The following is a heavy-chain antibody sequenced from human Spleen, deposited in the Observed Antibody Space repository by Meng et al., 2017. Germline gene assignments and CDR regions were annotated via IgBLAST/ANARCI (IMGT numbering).Heavy chain of an antibody. D-gene: IGHD1-1*01. CDR3: ARGGLPTNYGMDV. CDR2: IYYSGST. V-gene: IGHV4-61*03. J-gene: IGHJ6*02. CDR1: GGSVSSGSYY. Sequence: SETLSLTCTVSGGSVSSGSYYWSWIRQPPGKGLEWIGYIYYSGSTNYNPSLKSRVTISVDTSKNRFSLKMNSLTAADTAVYFCARGGLPTNYGMDVWGQGTTVTVSS.